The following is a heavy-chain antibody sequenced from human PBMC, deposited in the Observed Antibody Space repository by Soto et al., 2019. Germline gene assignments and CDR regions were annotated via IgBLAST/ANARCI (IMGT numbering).Heavy chain of an antibody. CDR2: ISGSGGST. Sequence: GGSLRLSCAASGFTFSSYAMSWVRQAPGKGLEWVSAISGSGGSTYYADSVKGRFTISRDNSKNTLYLQMNSLRAEDTAVYYCAKYVDWNSRVGTFDYWGQGTLVTVSS. CDR1: GFTFSSYA. D-gene: IGHD1-1*01. J-gene: IGHJ4*02. CDR3: AKYVDWNSRVGTFDY. V-gene: IGHV3-23*01.